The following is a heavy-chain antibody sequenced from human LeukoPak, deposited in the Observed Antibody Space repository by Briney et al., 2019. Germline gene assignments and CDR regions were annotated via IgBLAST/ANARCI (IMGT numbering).Heavy chain of an antibody. CDR3: ARVGPRSDYFDY. CDR2: IYYSGTT. Sequence: SETLSLTCTVSGGSISSYYWSWIRQPPGKGLEWIGYIYYSGTTNYNPSLKSRVTISVDTSKNQFSLNLSSVTAADTAVYYCARVGPRSDYFDYWGQGTLVTVSS. D-gene: IGHD1-26*01. CDR1: GGSISSYY. V-gene: IGHV4-59*01. J-gene: IGHJ4*02.